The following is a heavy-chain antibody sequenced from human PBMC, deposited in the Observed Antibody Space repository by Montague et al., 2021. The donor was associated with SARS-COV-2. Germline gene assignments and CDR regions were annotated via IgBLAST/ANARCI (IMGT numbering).Heavy chain of an antibody. Sequence: TLSLTCTVSGGSISSGSYYWSWIRQPAGKGLEWIGRIYTSGSTNYNPSLKSRVTISVDTSKNQFSLKLSSVTAADTAVYYCARLAPERHCSVATCSPHWGQGILVTVSS. CDR3: ARLAPERHCSVATCSPH. V-gene: IGHV4-61*02. D-gene: IGHD2-2*01. J-gene: IGHJ4*02. CDR2: IYTSGST. CDR1: GGSISSGSYY.